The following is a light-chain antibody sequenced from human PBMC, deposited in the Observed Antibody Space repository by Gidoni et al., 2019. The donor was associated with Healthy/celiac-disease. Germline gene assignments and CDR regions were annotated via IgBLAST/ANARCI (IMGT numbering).Light chain of an antibody. V-gene: IGKV3-15*01. J-gene: IGKJ2*01. Sequence: EIVMTQSPATLSVSPGERATLSCRASQSVSSKLAWYQQKPGQAPRLLIYGASTRATGIPARFSGSGSGTEFTLTISSLQSADFAVYYCQQPGNTFGQGTKLEIK. CDR2: GAS. CDR3: QQPGNT. CDR1: QSVSSK.